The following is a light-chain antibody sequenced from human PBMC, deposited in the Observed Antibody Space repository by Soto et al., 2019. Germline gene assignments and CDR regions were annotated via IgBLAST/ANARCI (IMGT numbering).Light chain of an antibody. CDR2: SNN. J-gene: IGLJ1*01. CDR3: AAWDDSLNGYV. CDR1: SSNIGSNT. Sequence: QSALTQPPSASGTPGQRVTTSCSGSSSNIGSNTVNWYQQLPGTAPKLLIYSNNQRPSGVPDRFSGSKSGTSASLAISGLQSEDEADYYCAAWDDSLNGYVFGTGTKLTVL. V-gene: IGLV1-44*01.